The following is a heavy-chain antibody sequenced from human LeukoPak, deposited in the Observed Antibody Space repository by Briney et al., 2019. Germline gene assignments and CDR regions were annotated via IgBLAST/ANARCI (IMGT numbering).Heavy chain of an antibody. V-gene: IGHV4-4*07. J-gene: IGHJ4*02. CDR2: IYVGEGA. Sequence: SETLSLTCTVSGDSISNYFWSWIRQPAGKGLEWIGRIYVGEGAKYNPSLETRVTVSVDTSTNQLSLKLSSVTAADTAVYYCAREGYSYGYYFDYWGQGTLVTVSS. CDR1: GDSISNYF. D-gene: IGHD5-18*01. CDR3: AREGYSYGYYFDY.